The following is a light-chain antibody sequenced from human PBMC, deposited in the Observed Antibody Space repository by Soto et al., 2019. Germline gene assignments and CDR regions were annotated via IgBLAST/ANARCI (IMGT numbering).Light chain of an antibody. J-gene: IGKJ5*01. Sequence: AIQLTQSPSSLSASVGDRVTITCRASQGISSALAWYQQKPGKAPKLLIYDASSLESGVPSRFGGSGSGTDFTLNISSLQPEDFATYDCQQFNSYITFGQGTRLEIK. CDR1: QGISSA. CDR3: QQFNSYIT. CDR2: DAS. V-gene: IGKV1-13*02.